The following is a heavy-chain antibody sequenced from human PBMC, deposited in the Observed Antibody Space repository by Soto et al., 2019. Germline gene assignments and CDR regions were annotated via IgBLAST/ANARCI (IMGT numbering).Heavy chain of an antibody. D-gene: IGHD3-9*01. CDR3: ARAPDNYDILTGSPFDY. V-gene: IGHV4-30-4*01. J-gene: IGHJ4*02. Sequence: PSETLSLTCTVSGGSISSGDYYWSWIRQPPGKGLEWIGYIYYSGSTYYNPSLKSRVTISVDTSKNQFSLKLSSVTAADTAVYYCARAPDNYDILTGSPFDYWGQGTLVTVSS. CDR2: IYYSGST. CDR1: GGSISSGDYY.